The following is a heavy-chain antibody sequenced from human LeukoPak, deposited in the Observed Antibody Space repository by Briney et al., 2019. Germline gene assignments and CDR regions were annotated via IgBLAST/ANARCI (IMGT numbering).Heavy chain of an antibody. CDR3: VRDSRPGGAMGLYHNFDF. Sequence: GGSLRLSCAASGFKFSDFWMTWVRQTPGKGLEWVANIKEDGSEEYHVDSVKGRFTISRDNTKSSLFLQMNSLRGDDTAVYYCVRDSRPGGAMGLYHNFDFWGQGTLVAVSS. V-gene: IGHV3-7*01. D-gene: IGHD3-16*01. CDR2: IKEDGSEE. J-gene: IGHJ4*02. CDR1: GFKFSDFW.